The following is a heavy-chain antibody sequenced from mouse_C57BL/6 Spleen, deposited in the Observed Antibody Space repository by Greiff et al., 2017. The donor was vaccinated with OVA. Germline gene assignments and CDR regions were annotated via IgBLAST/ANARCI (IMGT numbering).Heavy chain of an antibody. V-gene: IGHV4-1*01. J-gene: IGHJ1*03. CDR3: ASDLLWYFDV. CDR2: INPDSSTI. D-gene: IGHD2-1*01. Sequence: EASGIDFSRYWMSWVRRAPGKGLEWIGEINPDSSTINYAPSLKDKFIISRDNAKNTLYLQMSKVRSEDTALYYCASDLLWYFDVWGTGTTVTVSS. CDR1: GIDFSRYW.